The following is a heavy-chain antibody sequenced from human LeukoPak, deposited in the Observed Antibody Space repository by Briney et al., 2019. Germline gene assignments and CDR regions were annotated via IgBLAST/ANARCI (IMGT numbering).Heavy chain of an antibody. J-gene: IGHJ6*03. V-gene: IGHV4-59*01. CDR1: GGSISSYY. CDR2: IYYSGST. Sequence: PSETLSLTCTVSGGSISSYYWSWIRQPPEKGLEWIGYIYYSGSTNYNPSLKSRVTISVDTSKNQFSLKLSSVTAADTAVYYCARRVDYYYYYYMDVWGRGTTVTVSS. CDR3: ARRVDYYYYYYMDV.